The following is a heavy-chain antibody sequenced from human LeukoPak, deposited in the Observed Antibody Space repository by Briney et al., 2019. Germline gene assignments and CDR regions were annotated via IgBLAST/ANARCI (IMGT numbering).Heavy chain of an antibody. CDR2: ISSSSSYI. D-gene: IGHD6-13*01. CDR3: ARVEAAAGLSGAYYYYGMDV. V-gene: IGHV3-21*01. CDR1: GFTFSSYS. J-gene: IGHJ6*02. Sequence: GGSLRLSCAASGFTFSSYSMNWVRQAPGKGLEWVSSISSSSSYIYYADSVKGRFTISRDDAKNSLYLQMNSLRAEDTAVYYCARVEAAAGLSGAYYYYGMDVWGQGTTVTVSS.